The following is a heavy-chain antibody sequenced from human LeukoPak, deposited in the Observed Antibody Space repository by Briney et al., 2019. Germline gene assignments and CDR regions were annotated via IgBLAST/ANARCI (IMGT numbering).Heavy chain of an antibody. Sequence: ASVKVSCKASGYTFTGYYMHWVRQAPGQGLEWMGWINRNSGGTNYAQKFQGRVTMTRDTSISTAYMELSRLRSDDTAVYYCARASSSWYRNWFDPWGQGTLVTVSS. CDR3: ARASSSWYRNWFDP. J-gene: IGHJ5*02. V-gene: IGHV1-2*02. D-gene: IGHD6-13*01. CDR2: INRNSGGT. CDR1: GYTFTGYY.